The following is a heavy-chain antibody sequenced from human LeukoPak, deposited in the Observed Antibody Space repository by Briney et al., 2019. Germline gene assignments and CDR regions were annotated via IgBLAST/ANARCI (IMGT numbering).Heavy chain of an antibody. Sequence: GASVKVSCKASGYTFTNYGVSWVRQAPGQGLEWMGWINPNSGVTDYAQKFQGRVTMTRDTSISTAYMELSRLRSDDTAVYYCARGSSVTVFGVLITGDALDVWGQGTMVTVSS. CDR1: GYTFTNYG. CDR3: ARGSSVTVFGVLITGDALDV. D-gene: IGHD3-3*01. CDR2: INPNSGVT. J-gene: IGHJ3*01. V-gene: IGHV1-2*02.